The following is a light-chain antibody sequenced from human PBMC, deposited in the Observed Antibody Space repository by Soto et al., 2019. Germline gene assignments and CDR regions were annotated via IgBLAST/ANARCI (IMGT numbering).Light chain of an antibody. V-gene: IGKV3-11*01. J-gene: IGKJ1*01. Sequence: EIVMTQSPATLSVSPGERVTLSCRASQSVGTNLAWYQQKPGQAPRLLIYDASNRATDIPARFSGSGSGTDFTLTISSLEPEDFAVYYCQQRSNWPPTFGQGTKVDIK. CDR1: QSVGTN. CDR2: DAS. CDR3: QQRSNWPPT.